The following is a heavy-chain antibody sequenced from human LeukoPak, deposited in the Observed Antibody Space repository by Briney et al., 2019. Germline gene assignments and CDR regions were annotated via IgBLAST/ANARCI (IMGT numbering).Heavy chain of an antibody. CDR2: ISYDGSNK. V-gene: IGHV3-30*03. Sequence: GGSLRLSCAASGFTFSSYGMHWVRQAPGKGLEWVAVISYDGSNKYYADSVKGRFTISRDDSKNTLYLQMNSLKTEDTAVYYCTSESRWGDYWGQGTLVTVSS. J-gene: IGHJ4*02. CDR1: GFTFSSYG. D-gene: IGHD3-16*01. CDR3: TSESRWGDY.